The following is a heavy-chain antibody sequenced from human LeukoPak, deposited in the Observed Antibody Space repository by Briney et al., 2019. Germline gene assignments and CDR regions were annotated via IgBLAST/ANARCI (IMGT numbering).Heavy chain of an antibody. CDR1: GGSFSGYY. D-gene: IGHD6-13*01. CDR2: IYHSGST. J-gene: IGHJ4*02. CDR3: ARGVAAAAEFDY. V-gene: IGHV4-34*01. Sequence: KSSETLSLTCAVYGGSFSGYYWGWIRQPPGKGLEWIGSIYHSGSTYYNPSLKSRVTISVDTSKNQFSLKLSSVTAADTAVYYCARGVAAAAEFDYWGQGTLVTVSS.